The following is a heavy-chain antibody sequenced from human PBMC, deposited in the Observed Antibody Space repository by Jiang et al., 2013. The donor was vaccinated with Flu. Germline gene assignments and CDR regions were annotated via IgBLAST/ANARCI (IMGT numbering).Heavy chain of an antibody. CDR1: GFSLSTSGVG. V-gene: IGHV2-5*02. D-gene: IGHD3-22*01. Sequence: KPTQTLTLTCTFSGFSLSTSGVGVGWIRQPPGKALEWLALIYWDDDKRYSPSLKSRLTITKDTSKNQVVLTMTNMDPVDTATYYCAHSEIVVVIKEGGGMDVWGQGTTVTVSS. CDR3: AHSEIVVVIKEGGGMDV. CDR2: IYWDDDK. J-gene: IGHJ6*02.